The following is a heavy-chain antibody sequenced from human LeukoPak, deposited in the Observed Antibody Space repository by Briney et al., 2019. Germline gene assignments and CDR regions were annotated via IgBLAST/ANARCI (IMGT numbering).Heavy chain of an antibody. CDR1: GGSINSFY. D-gene: IGHD6-13*01. V-gene: IGHV4-4*09. CDR2: IHSSGST. Sequence: SETLSLTCTVSGGSINSFYWSWIRQPPGKGLEWIGYIHSSGSTNYNPSLKSRVTISVDTSKNQVSLKLSSVTAADTAVYYCARRSAGIAGVPGFDPWGQGTLVTVSS. CDR3: ARRSAGIAGVPGFDP. J-gene: IGHJ5*02.